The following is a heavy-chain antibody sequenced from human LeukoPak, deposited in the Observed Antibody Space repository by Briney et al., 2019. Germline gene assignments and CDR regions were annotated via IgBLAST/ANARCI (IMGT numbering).Heavy chain of an antibody. D-gene: IGHD3-22*01. CDR2: INPSGGST. V-gene: IGHV1-46*01. CDR3: ARELGFDSSGYYGDY. J-gene: IGHJ4*02. CDR1: GYTFTSYY. Sequence: ASVKVSCKASGYTFTSYYMHWVRQAPEQGLEWMGIINPSGGSTSYAQKFQGRVTMTRDTSTSTVYMELSSLRSEDTAVYYCARELGFDSSGYYGDYWGQGTQVTVSS.